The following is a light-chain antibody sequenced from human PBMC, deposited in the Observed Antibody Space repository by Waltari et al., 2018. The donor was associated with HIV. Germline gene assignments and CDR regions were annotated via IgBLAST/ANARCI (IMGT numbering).Light chain of an antibody. J-gene: IGLJ3*02. CDR2: LEGSGSY. Sequence: QPVLTQPSSASASLGSSVKLICTLNSGRSDYIIAWHQQQPGRAPRYLMKLEGSGSYNKGSGVPDRFSGSSSGADRYLTISNVQSEDEADYYCDTWDSNTQWFGGGTKLTVL. V-gene: IGLV4-60*03. CDR1: SGRSDYI. CDR3: DTWDSNTQW.